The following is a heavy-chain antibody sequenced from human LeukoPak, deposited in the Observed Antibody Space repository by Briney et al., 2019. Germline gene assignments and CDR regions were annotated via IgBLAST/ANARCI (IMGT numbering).Heavy chain of an antibody. CDR2: INPNSGGT. Sequence: ASVKVSCMASGYTFTGYYMHWVRQAPGQGLEWMGWINPNSGGTNYAQKFQGRVTMTRDTSISTAYMELSRLRSDDTAVYYCARKHCSGGSCYPLGGFDPWGQGTLVTVSS. D-gene: IGHD2-15*01. V-gene: IGHV1-2*02. CDR3: ARKHCSGGSCYPLGGFDP. J-gene: IGHJ5*02. CDR1: GYTFTGYY.